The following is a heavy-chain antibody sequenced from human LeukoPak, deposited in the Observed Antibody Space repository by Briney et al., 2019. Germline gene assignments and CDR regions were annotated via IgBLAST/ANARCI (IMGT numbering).Heavy chain of an antibody. CDR1: GFTFSSYG. J-gene: IGHJ6*03. V-gene: IGHV3-30*02. CDR3: AKTGSFTYYYYMDV. D-gene: IGHD1-14*01. CDR2: IRYDGSNK. Sequence: PGGPLRLSCAASGFTFSSYGMHWVRRAPGKGLEWVAFIRYDGSNKYYADSVKGRFTISRDNSKNTLYLQMNSLRAEDTAVYYCAKTGSFTYYYYMDVWGKGTTVTVSS.